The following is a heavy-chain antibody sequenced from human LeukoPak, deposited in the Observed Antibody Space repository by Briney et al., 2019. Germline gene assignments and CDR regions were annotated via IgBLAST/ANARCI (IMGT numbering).Heavy chain of an antibody. Sequence: GGSLRLSCAASGFTFSSYWMSWVRQAPGKGLEWVANIKQDGSEKYYVDSVKGRFTISRDNDKNSLLLQMTSLRAEDTAVYYCARVGGRYSPLGYWGQGTLVTVSS. J-gene: IGHJ4*02. D-gene: IGHD3-16*02. CDR1: GFTFSSYW. CDR3: ARVGGRYSPLGY. CDR2: IKQDGSEK. V-gene: IGHV3-7*01.